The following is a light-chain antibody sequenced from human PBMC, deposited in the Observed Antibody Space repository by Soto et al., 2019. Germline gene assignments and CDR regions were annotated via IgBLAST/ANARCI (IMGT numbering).Light chain of an antibody. Sequence: DIQMTQSPSTLSAFVGDRVTITCRASQSISSWLAWYQQKGGKAPKLLIYKASSLESGVPSRFSGSGSGADFTLIISSLQPEDVATYYCQKYNSAPHTFGGGTKVDIK. CDR1: QSISSW. CDR3: QKYNSAPHT. CDR2: KAS. J-gene: IGKJ4*01. V-gene: IGKV1-5*03.